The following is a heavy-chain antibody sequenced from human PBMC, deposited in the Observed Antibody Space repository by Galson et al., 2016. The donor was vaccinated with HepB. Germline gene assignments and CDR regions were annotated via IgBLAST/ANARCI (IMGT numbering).Heavy chain of an antibody. D-gene: IGHD5-12*01. Sequence: TLSLTCTVSGGSISSGSYYWSWIRQPAGKGLEWIGRIYTSGSAHFNPSLKSRVSMSVNTSKDQFSLKLTSVIAADTAVYFCARQRDNSGYDASFDFWGQGILVTVSS. CDR1: GGSISSGSYY. CDR2: IYTSGSA. J-gene: IGHJ4*02. V-gene: IGHV4-61*02. CDR3: ARQRDNSGYDASFDF.